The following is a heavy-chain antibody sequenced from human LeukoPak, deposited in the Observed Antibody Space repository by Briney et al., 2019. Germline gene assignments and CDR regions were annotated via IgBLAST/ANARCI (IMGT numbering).Heavy chain of an antibody. J-gene: IGHJ6*03. D-gene: IGHD6-13*01. CDR2: IWYDGSNK. CDR1: GFTFSGYG. CDR3: AKTGYSSSWYWDYYYYMDV. V-gene: IGHV3-33*06. Sequence: GGSLRLSCAASGFTFSGYGMHWVRQAPSKGLEWVAVIWYDGSNKYYADSVKGRFTISRDNSKNTLYLQMNSLRAEDTAVYYCAKTGYSSSWYWDYYYYMDVWGKGTTVTVSS.